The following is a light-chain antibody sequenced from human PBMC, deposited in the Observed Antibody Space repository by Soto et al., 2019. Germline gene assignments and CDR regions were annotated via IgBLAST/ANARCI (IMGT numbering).Light chain of an antibody. Sequence: DIQMSQSPSTVSASVGVGVTITCRASQSIGSWLAWYQQKPGKAPKLLIYKATNLQSGVPSRFSGSGSGTDFSLTISSLQPVDSATYFCQQYNDFQYTFGPGTKLEI. CDR3: QQYNDFQYT. J-gene: IGKJ2*01. CDR2: KAT. CDR1: QSIGSW. V-gene: IGKV1-5*03.